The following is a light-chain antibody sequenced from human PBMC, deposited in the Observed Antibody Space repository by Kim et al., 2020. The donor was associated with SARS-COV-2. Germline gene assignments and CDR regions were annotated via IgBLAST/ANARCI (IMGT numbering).Light chain of an antibody. Sequence: EIVMTQSPATLSVSPGERATLSCRASQGVSSSVAWYQQKPGQAPRLLIYGASTRATGVPLRFNGSGSGTVFTLTISSLESEDFALYFCQQYYNWWTFGQGTKVDIK. V-gene: IGKV3-15*01. J-gene: IGKJ1*01. CDR3: QQYYNWWT. CDR1: QGVSSS. CDR2: GAS.